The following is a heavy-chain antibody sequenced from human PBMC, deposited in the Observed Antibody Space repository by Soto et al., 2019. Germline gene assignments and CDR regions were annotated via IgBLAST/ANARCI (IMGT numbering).Heavy chain of an antibody. CDR2: IYWDDDK. J-gene: IGHJ4*02. V-gene: IGHV2-5*02. CDR1: GFSLSTSGVG. CDR3: AHESYYYDILTGFDY. Sequence: QITLKESGPTLVKPTQTLTLTCTFSGFSLSTSGVGVGWIRQPPGKALEWLALIYWDDDKRYSPSLKSRLTIXXDXSXNQVVLTMTNMDPVDTATYYCAHESYYYDILTGFDYWGQGTLVTVSS. D-gene: IGHD3-9*01.